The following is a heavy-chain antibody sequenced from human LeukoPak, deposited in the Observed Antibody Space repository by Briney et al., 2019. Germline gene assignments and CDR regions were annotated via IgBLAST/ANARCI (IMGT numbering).Heavy chain of an antibody. CDR1: GGSISSGGYS. CDR3: ARVFNWFDP. J-gene: IGHJ5*02. D-gene: IGHD3-3*01. CDR2: IYHSGST. V-gene: IGHV4-30-2*01. Sequence: SETLSLTCAVSGGSISSGGYSWSWIRQPPGKGLEWIGYIYHSGSTYYHPSLKSRVTISVDRSKNQFSLKLSSVTAADTAVYYCARVFNWFDPWGQGTLVTVSS.